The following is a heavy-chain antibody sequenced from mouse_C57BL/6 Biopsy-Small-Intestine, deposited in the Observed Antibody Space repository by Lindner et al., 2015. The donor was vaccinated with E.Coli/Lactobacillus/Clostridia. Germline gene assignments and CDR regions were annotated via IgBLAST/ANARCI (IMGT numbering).Heavy chain of an antibody. CDR3: ARDPQSSSQRPPFFDF. D-gene: IGHD1-1*01. Sequence: SVKVSCKASGGTFRSYAFSWVRQAPGQGLEWMGGIIPIFGSTDYAQEFHGRLTISADESTSTAYMELSSLRSEDTAVYYCARDPQSSSQRPPFFDFWGQGTLVTVSS. CDR2: IIPIFGST. V-gene: IGHV1-81*01. J-gene: IGHJ4*01. CDR1: GGTFRSYA.